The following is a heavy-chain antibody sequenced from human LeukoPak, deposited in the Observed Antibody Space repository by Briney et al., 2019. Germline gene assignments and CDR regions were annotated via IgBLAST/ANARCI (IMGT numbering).Heavy chain of an antibody. CDR2: VRYDGSNK. CDR3: AKDADNWNSYFAY. Sequence: RGSLRLSCAASGFTLSNQGMHWVRQAPGKGLEWVAFVRYDGSNKYYADSVQGRFTISKDNSKNTLYLQMSSLTAEDTAVYYCAKDADNWNSYFAYWGQGTLVTVSS. J-gene: IGHJ4*02. CDR1: GFTLSNQG. V-gene: IGHV3-30*02. D-gene: IGHD1-7*01.